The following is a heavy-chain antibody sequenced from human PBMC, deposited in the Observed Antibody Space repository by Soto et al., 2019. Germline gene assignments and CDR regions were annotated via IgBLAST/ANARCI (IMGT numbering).Heavy chain of an antibody. V-gene: IGHV1-69*12. D-gene: IGHD3-10*01. Sequence: QVQLVQSGAEVKKPGSSVKVSCKASGGTFSSYAISWVRQAPGQGLEWMGGIIPIFGTANYAQKFQGRVTITADESTSEAYMELSSLRSEEAAVYYCAGGTYYYGSGSDYYYYYGMDVWGQGTTVTVSS. CDR2: IIPIFGTA. J-gene: IGHJ6*02. CDR1: GGTFSSYA. CDR3: AGGTYYYGSGSDYYYYYGMDV.